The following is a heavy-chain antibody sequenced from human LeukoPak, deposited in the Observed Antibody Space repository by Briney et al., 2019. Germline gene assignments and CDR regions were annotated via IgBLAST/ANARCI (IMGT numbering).Heavy chain of an antibody. D-gene: IGHD3-9*01. V-gene: IGHV3-49*02. CDR2: IRSKAYGGTT. Sequence: GGSLRLSCEVSGFTIRNHWMSWVRQAPGKGLEWVGFIRSKAYGGTTEYAASVKGRFTISRDDSKSIAYLQMNSLKTEDTAVYYCTRGWRYYDILTGLDYWGQGTLVTVSS. CDR1: GFTIRNHW. J-gene: IGHJ4*02. CDR3: TRGWRYYDILTGLDY.